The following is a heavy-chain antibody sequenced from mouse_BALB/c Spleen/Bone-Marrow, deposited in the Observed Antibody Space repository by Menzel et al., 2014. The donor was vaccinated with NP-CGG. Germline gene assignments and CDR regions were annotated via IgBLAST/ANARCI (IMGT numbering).Heavy chain of an antibody. CDR3: ARDGNYRYAMDY. CDR1: GFTFTSYW. V-gene: IGHV1S81*02. D-gene: IGHD2-1*01. J-gene: IGHJ4*01. Sequence: QVQLKESGDELVKPGASVELSCMASGFTFTSYWIHWVKQRPGQGPEWIGEINPSNGRTDYNEKFKSKATLAEDKSSSTAYMQLSSLTSEDSAVYYCARDGNYRYAMDYWGQGTSVTVSS. CDR2: INPSNGRT.